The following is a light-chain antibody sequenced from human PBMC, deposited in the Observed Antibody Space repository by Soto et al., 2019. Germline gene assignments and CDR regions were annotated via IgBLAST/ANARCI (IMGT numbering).Light chain of an antibody. CDR3: QQYSESPLT. CDR1: LTVSDNY. CDR2: GAS. J-gene: IGKJ1*01. V-gene: IGKV3-20*01. Sequence: EPVLTQPPGTLSLSLGERATLSCRASLTVSDNYLAWYQQKAGQVPRLVIYGASSRATGIPDRFSASGSGTGFTLTISRLEPEDFAVYYCQQYSESPLTFGQGTKVDI.